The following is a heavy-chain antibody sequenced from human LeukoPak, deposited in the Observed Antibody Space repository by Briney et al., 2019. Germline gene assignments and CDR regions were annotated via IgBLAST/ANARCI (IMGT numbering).Heavy chain of an antibody. CDR1: GFTVSSNY. CDR3: ARGSGSYYVVHFDY. J-gene: IGHJ4*02. V-gene: IGHV3-66*01. Sequence: GGSLRLFCAASGFTVSSNYMSWVRQAPGKGLEWVSVIYSGGSTYYADSVKGRFTISRDNSKNTLYLQMNSLRAEDTAVYYCARGSGSYYVVHFDYWGQGTLVTVSS. D-gene: IGHD1-26*01. CDR2: IYSGGST.